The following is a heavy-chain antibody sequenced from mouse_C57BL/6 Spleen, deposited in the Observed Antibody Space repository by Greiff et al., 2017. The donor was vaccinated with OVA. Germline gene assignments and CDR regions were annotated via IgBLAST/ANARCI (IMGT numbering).Heavy chain of an antibody. CDR1: GYAFTNYL. D-gene: IGHD1-1*01. V-gene: IGHV1-54*01. Sequence: VQLQQSGAELVRPGTSVKVSCKASGYAFTNYLIEWVKQRPGQGLEWIGVINPGSGGTNYNEKFKGKATLTADKSSSPAYMQLSSLTSEGSAVYFCAIRYYYAMDYWGQGTSVTVSS. J-gene: IGHJ4*01. CDR2: INPGSGGT. CDR3: AIRYYYAMDY.